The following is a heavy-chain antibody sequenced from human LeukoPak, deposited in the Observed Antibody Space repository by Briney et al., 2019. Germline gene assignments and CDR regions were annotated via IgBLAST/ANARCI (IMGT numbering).Heavy chain of an antibody. J-gene: IGHJ4*02. CDR3: AKQLGYCSDGSCYFPY. Sequence: GGSLRLSCAASGFTFSSSAMSWVRQAPGKGLEWVSAFSNNGGYTYYADSVQGRSTISRDNSKSTLCLQMNSLRAEDTAVYYCAKQLGYCSDGSCYFPYWGQGTLVTVSS. CDR2: FSNNGGYT. D-gene: IGHD2-15*01. V-gene: IGHV3-23*01. CDR1: GFTFSSSA.